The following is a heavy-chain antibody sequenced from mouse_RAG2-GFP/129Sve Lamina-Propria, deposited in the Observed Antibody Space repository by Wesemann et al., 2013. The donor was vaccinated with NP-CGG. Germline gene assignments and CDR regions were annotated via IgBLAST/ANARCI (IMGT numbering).Heavy chain of an antibody. Sequence: KFKGKATLTVDQSSSTAYMQLNSLTSEDSAVYYCARSDSNLYAMDYWGQGTSVTVSS. CDR3: ARSDSNLYAMDY. J-gene: IGHJ4*01. V-gene: IGHV1-39*01. D-gene: IGHD2-5*01.